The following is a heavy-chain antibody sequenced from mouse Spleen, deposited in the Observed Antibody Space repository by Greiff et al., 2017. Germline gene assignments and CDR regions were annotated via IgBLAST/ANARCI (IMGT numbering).Heavy chain of an antibody. D-gene: IGHD2-3*01. V-gene: IGHV5-6-4*01. CDR1: GFTFSSYT. CDR3: TRGGRDGYFDV. Sequence: VQLKESGGGLVKPGGSLKLSCAASGFTFSSYTMSWVRQTPEKRLEWVATISSGGSYTYYPDSVKGRFTISRDNAKNTLYLQMSSLKSEDTAMYYCTRGGRDGYFDVWGAGTTVTVSS. CDR2: ISSGGSYT. J-gene: IGHJ1*01.